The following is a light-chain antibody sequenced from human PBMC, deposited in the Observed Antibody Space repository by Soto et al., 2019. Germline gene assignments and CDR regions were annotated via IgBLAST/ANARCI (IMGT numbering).Light chain of an antibody. J-gene: IGLJ2*01. CDR1: SSDVGDYNY. CDR2: GVT. CDR3: SSYTGTNTLV. V-gene: IGLV2-14*01. Sequence: QSALTQPASVYGSPGQSITISCIGTSSDVGDYNYVSWYLQHPGKAPKLIIYGVTNRPSGISNRFSGSKSGNTASLTISGLQAEDEADYYCSSYTGTNTLVFGGGTKVTVL.